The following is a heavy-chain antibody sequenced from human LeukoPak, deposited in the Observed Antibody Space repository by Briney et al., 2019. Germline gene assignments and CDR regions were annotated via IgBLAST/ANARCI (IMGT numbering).Heavy chain of an antibody. D-gene: IGHD6-6*01. J-gene: IGHJ4*02. CDR2: IYYTGST. Sequence: SETLSLTCSVAGGSISSLYWSWVRQPPGKGLEWIGYIYYTGSTNYNPSLKSRVTMFVDMSKNQFSLRLSSVTAADTAVYYCARRRAYSSSSPFAYWGQGTLVTVSS. CDR1: GGSISSLY. CDR3: ARRRAYSSSSPFAY. V-gene: IGHV4-59*08.